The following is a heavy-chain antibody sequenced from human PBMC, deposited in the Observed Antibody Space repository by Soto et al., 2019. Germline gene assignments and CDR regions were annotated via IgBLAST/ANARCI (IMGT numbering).Heavy chain of an antibody. Sequence: SETLSLTCTVSAASFSKYYWTWIRQPPGKGLEWIGYIYFNGNTNYNPSLKRRVTISVDTSKKQISLNLTSVTDADTAVYFCASVTFGGVVLAHWGQGTLVTVSS. CDR2: IYFNGNT. V-gene: IGHV4-59*13. J-gene: IGHJ4*02. CDR1: AASFSKYY. D-gene: IGHD3-16*01. CDR3: ASVTFGGVVLAH.